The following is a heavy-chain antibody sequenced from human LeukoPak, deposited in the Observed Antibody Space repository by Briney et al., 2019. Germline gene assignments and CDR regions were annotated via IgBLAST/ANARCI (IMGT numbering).Heavy chain of an antibody. CDR3: ARELDY. CDR2: VYHSGST. CDR1: GGSISSYY. J-gene: IGHJ4*02. Sequence: SETLSLTCTVSGGSISSYYWSWIRQPPGKGLEWVGSVYHSGSTYYNSSLKSRVTISVDTSKNQFSLKLSSVAAADTAMYYCARELDYWGQGTLVTVSS. V-gene: IGHV4-38-2*02.